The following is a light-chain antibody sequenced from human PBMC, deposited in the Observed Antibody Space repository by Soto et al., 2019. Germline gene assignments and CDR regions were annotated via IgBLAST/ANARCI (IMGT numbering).Light chain of an antibody. J-gene: IGKJ1*01. V-gene: IGKV1-5*01. CDR3: QQYHTDWT. CDR1: ESIDNW. CDR2: AAS. Sequence: DIQVTQSPSTLSASVGDAVTITCRASESIDNWLAWYQQKPGKAPKLLIFAASTLVRGVPSKFSGRGFGTEFTLTISSLQADDFATYYCQQYHTDWTFGQGTKVEIK.